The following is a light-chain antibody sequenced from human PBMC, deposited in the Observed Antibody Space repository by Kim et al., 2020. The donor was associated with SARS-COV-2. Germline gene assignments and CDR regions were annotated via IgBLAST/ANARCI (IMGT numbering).Light chain of an antibody. J-gene: IGLJ3*02. V-gene: IGLV1-47*01. Sequence: ELTQPPSASGTPGQRVTISCSESSSNIGSNYVYWYQQLPGTAPKLLIYRNNQRPSGVPDRFSGSKSGTSASLAISGLRSEDEADYYCAAWDDSLSGTWVFGGGNQL. CDR3: AAWDDSLSGTWV. CDR1: SSNIGSNY. CDR2: RNN.